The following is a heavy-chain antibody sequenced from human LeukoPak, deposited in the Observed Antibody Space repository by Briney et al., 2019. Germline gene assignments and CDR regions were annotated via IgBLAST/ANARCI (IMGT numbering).Heavy chain of an antibody. CDR2: ISWNSGSI. J-gene: IGHJ3*02. CDR1: GFSFDDYA. D-gene: IGHD3-10*01. V-gene: IGHV3-9*01. Sequence: GRSLRLSCAASGFSFDDYAMHWVRQAPGKGLEWVSGISWNSGSIGYADSVKGRFTISRDNAKNSLYLQMNSLRAEDTALYYCAKDITSGSGSYLAEDAFDIWGQGTMVSVSS. CDR3: AKDITSGSGSYLAEDAFDI.